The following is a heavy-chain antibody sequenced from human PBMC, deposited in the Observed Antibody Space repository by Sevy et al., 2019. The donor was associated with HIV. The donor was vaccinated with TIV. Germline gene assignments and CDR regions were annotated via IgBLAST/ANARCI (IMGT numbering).Heavy chain of an antibody. CDR1: GGSISSGGYY. Sequence: SETLSLTCTVSGGSISSGGYYWSWIRQHPGKGLEWIGYIYYSGRTYYNPSLKSRVTISVDTSKNQFSLKLSSVTAADTAVYYCARDYGGGAFDIWGQGTMVTVSS. CDR2: IYYSGRT. D-gene: IGHD4-17*01. J-gene: IGHJ3*02. CDR3: ARDYGGGAFDI. V-gene: IGHV4-31*03.